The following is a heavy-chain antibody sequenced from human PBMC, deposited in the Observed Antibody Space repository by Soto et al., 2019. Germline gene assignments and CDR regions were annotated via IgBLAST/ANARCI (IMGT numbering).Heavy chain of an antibody. CDR1: GNTLTNDY. CDR3: AREVVETSSLWLDP. D-gene: IGHD6-6*01. J-gene: IGHJ5*02. V-gene: IGHV1-8*01. CDR2: MNTNTNTT. Sequence: GGSREGSFQASGNTLTNDYINWVGQGPGQGLEWIGWMNTNTNTTDSAEVFEGRVSLTWDTSISTAYMQLNSLKIDDTAVYYCAREVVETSSLWLDPWGQGTLVTVSS.